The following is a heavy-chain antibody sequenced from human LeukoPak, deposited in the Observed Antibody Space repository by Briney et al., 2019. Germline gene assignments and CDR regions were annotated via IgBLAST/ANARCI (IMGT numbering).Heavy chain of an antibody. CDR2: IYYSGST. Sequence: PSETLSLTCTVSGGSISSYYWSWIRQPPGKGLEWIGYIYYSGSTNYNPSLKSRVTISIDTSKNQFSLKLSFVTAADTAVYYCARGTGDRYYYYYMDVWGKGTTVIVSS. CDR3: ARGTGDRYYYYYMDV. CDR1: GGSISSYY. J-gene: IGHJ6*03. V-gene: IGHV4-59*01. D-gene: IGHD7-27*01.